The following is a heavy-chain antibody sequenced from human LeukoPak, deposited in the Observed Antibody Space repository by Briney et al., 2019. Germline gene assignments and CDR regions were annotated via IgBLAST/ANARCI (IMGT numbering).Heavy chain of an antibody. CDR3: ARVGQYYDILTGYHDYYYYMDV. J-gene: IGHJ6*03. Sequence: GGSLRLSCAASGFTFSSYEMNWVRQAPGKGLEWVSYISSSGSTIYYADSVKGRFTISRDNAKNSLYLQMNSLRAEDTAVYYCARVGQYYDILTGYHDYYYYMDVWGKGTTVTVSS. V-gene: IGHV3-48*03. D-gene: IGHD3-9*01. CDR2: ISSSGSTI. CDR1: GFTFSSYE.